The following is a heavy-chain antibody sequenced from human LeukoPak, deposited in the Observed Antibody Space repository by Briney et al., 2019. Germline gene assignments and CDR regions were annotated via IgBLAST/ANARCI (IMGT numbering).Heavy chain of an antibody. J-gene: IGHJ4*02. V-gene: IGHV4-38-2*02. CDR2: IYHSGST. CDR3: ARGDTAMVYTFDY. Sequence: SETLSLTCTVSGYSISSGYYWGWIRQPPGKGLEWIGSIYHSGSTYYNPSLKSRVTISVDTSKNQFSLKLSSVTAADTAVYYCARGDTAMVYTFDYWGQGTLVTVSS. D-gene: IGHD5-18*01. CDR1: GYSISSGYY.